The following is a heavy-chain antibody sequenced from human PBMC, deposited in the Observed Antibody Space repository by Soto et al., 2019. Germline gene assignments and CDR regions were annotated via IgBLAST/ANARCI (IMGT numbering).Heavy chain of an antibody. CDR3: TTTGLPITIFGVVTPVEFDY. V-gene: IGHV3-15*01. Sequence: GGSLRLSCAASGFSFSSYGMHWVRQAPSKGLEWVGRIKSKTDGGTTDYAAPVKGRFTISRDDSKNTLYLQMNSLKTEDTAVYYCTTTGLPITIFGVVTPVEFDYWGQGTLVTLSS. J-gene: IGHJ4*02. D-gene: IGHD3-3*01. CDR1: GFSFSSYG. CDR2: IKSKTDGGTT.